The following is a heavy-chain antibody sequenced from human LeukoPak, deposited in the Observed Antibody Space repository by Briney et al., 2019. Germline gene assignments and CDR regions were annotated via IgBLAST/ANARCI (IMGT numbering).Heavy chain of an antibody. V-gene: IGHV3-30*18. CDR2: ISYDGSKK. CDR3: AKDFPHYGSGSSHFDY. D-gene: IGHD3-10*01. Sequence: AGGSLRPSCAASGFTFSRYGTHWVRQAPGKGLEWVAVISYDGSKKDYADSVKGRFTISRDNSKNTLYLQMNSLRVEDTAVYYCAKDFPHYGSGSSHFDYWGQGTLVTVSS. J-gene: IGHJ4*02. CDR1: GFTFSRYG.